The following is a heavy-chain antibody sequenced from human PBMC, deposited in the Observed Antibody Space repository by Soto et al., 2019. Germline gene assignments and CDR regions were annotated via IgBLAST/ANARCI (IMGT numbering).Heavy chain of an antibody. J-gene: IGHJ4*02. CDR1: GGSISSGGYY. V-gene: IGHV4-31*03. D-gene: IGHD3-22*01. CDR3: ARFGYSTNIGIAY. Sequence: SETLSLTCTVSGGSISSGGYYWSWIRQHPGKGLEWIGYIYYSGSTYYNPSLKSRVTISVDTSKNQFSLKLSSVTAADTAVYYCARFGYSTNIGIAYWVQGTLVTVSS. CDR2: IYYSGST.